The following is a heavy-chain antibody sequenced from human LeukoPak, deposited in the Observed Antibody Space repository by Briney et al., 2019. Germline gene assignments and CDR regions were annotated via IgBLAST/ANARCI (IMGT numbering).Heavy chain of an antibody. D-gene: IGHD3-10*01. CDR3: ARDGRRYYGSGSYFLDWIDP. CDR2: ISSNSRYI. Sequence: PGGSLRLSCAASGFTLSSYWMSWVRQAPGKGLEWVSSISSNSRYIFYGDSVKGRFTISRDNAKSSLYLEMSTLRAEDTALYYCARDGRRYYGSGSYFLDWIDPWGQGTLVIVSS. CDR1: GFTLSSYW. V-gene: IGHV3-21*04. J-gene: IGHJ5*02.